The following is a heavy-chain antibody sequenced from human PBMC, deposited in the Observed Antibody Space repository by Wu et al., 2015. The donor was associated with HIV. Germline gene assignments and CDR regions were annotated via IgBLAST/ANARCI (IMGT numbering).Heavy chain of an antibody. CDR1: GGTFSSYA. CDR2: IIPIFGTA. D-gene: IGHD3-22*01. V-gene: IGHV1-69*13. Sequence: QVQLVQSGAEVKKPGSSVKVSCKASGGTFSSYAISWVRQAPGQGLEWMGRIIPIFGTANYAQKFQGRVTITADESTSTAYMELSSLRSEDTAVYYCARDGNYYDSSGLYYYYGMDVWGQGTTVTVSS. CDR3: ARDGNYYDSSGLYYYYGMDV. J-gene: IGHJ6*02.